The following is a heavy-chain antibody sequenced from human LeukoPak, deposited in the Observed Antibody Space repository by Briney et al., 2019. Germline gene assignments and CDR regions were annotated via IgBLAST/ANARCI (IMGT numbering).Heavy chain of an antibody. CDR2: ISAYNGST. J-gene: IGHJ4*02. CDR1: GYTFTSYG. D-gene: IGHD6-13*01. V-gene: IGHV1-18*01. Sequence: ASVKVSCKASGYTFTSYGISWVRQAPGQGLEWMGWISAYNGSTNYAQKLQGRVTMTTDTSTSTAYMELRSLRSDDTAVYYCARARGIAAARDNFDYWGQGTLVTVSS. CDR3: ARARGIAAARDNFDY.